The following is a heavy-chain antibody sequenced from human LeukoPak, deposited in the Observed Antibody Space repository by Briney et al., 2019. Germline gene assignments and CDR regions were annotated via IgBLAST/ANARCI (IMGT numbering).Heavy chain of an antibody. J-gene: IGHJ6*02. CDR3: ARQIIAAGKNYYGMDV. V-gene: IGHV4-4*07. Sequence: SEILSLTCTVSGGSISSYNWTWIRQPAGKGLEWIGRIYTSGSTNYNPSLKSRVTMSVDTSNNQFSLNLSSVTAADTAVYYCARQIIAAGKNYYGMDVWGQGTTVTVSS. CDR2: IYTSGST. D-gene: IGHD6-13*01. CDR1: GGSISSYN.